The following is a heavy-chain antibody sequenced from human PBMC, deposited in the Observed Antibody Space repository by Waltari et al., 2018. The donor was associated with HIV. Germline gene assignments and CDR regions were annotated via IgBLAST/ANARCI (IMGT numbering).Heavy chain of an antibody. Sequence: QVQLLQSGAEVKKPGASVTVSCKASGYTFTDYYMHWVRQAPGQGPEWMGWINPNRGDTNYAQKFQGRVTMTRDTSITTAYMELSRLRSDDTAVYFCARDYDSNGMYYFDYWGQGTLVTVSS. V-gene: IGHV1-2*02. J-gene: IGHJ4*02. CDR2: INPNRGDT. D-gene: IGHD3-22*01. CDR3: ARDYDSNGMYYFDY. CDR1: GYTFTDYY.